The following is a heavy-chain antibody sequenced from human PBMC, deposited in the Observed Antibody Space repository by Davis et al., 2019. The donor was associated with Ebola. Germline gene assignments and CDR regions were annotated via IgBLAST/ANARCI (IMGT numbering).Heavy chain of an antibody. CDR1: GYTFTSYA. V-gene: IGHV1-3*01. CDR3: ARLSLFGYCSGGSCPRFDI. CDR2: INAGNGNT. Sequence: ASVTVSCKASGYTFTSYAMHWVRQAPGQRLEWMGWINAGNGNTKYSQKFQGRVTMTTDTSTSTAYMELRSLRSDDTAVYYCARLSLFGYCSGGSCPRFDIWGQGTMVTVSS. D-gene: IGHD2-15*01. J-gene: IGHJ3*02.